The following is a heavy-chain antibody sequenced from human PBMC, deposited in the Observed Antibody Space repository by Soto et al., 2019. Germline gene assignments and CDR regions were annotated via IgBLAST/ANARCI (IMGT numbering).Heavy chain of an antibody. CDR1: GGSISSYY. CDR3: ARLTGYCSSTSCLRRYYYGMDV. V-gene: IGHV4-59*08. Sequence: SETLSLTCTVSGGSISSYYWSWIRQPPGKGLEWIGYIYYSGSTNYNPSLKSRVTISVDTSKNQFSLKLSSVTAADTAVYYCARLTGYCSSTSCLRRYYYGMDVWGQGTTVTVSS. CDR2: IYYSGST. J-gene: IGHJ6*02. D-gene: IGHD2-2*01.